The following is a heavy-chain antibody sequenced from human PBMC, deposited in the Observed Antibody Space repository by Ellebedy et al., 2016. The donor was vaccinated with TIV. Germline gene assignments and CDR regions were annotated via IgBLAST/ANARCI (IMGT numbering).Heavy chain of an antibody. CDR3: ARDKGRNIQYSGPLSF. D-gene: IGHD5-12*01. CDR1: GFTFGNYI. Sequence: GGSLRLSXAASGFTFGNYIMTWVRQAPGKGLEWVSSISSDGSYIHYADSVRGRFTLSRDNSKGLLYLHMSGLRDEDTAIYYCARDKGRNIQYSGPLSFWGQGALAIVST. CDR2: ISSDGSYI. J-gene: IGHJ4*02. V-gene: IGHV3-21*01.